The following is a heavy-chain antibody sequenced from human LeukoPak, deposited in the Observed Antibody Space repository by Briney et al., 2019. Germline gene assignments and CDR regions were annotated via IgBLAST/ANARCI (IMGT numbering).Heavy chain of an antibody. D-gene: IGHD1-1*01. Sequence: GASVKVSCKASGGTFSSYAISWVRQAPGQGLEWMGGIIPIFGTANYAQKFQGRVTITADGSTSTAYMELSSLRSEDTAVYYCARDQFESEYNWNDVLNWFDPWGQGTLVTVSS. CDR3: ARDQFESEYNWNDVLNWFDP. J-gene: IGHJ5*02. CDR2: IIPIFGTA. V-gene: IGHV1-69*13. CDR1: GGTFSSYA.